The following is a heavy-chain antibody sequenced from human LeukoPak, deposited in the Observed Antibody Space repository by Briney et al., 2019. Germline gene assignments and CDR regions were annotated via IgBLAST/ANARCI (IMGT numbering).Heavy chain of an antibody. Sequence: PSETLSLTCTVSGGSISSSSYYWGWIRQPPGKGLEWIGSIYYSGSTYYNPFLKSRVTISVDTSKNQFSLKLSSVTAADTAVYYCASLNYVYYYYYMDVWGKGTTVTVSS. CDR3: ASLNYVYYYYYMDV. D-gene: IGHD4-11*01. V-gene: IGHV4-39*01. J-gene: IGHJ6*03. CDR1: GGSISSSSYY. CDR2: IYYSGST.